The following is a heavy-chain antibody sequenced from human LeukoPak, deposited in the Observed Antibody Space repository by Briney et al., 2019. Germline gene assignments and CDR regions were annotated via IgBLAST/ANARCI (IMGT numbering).Heavy chain of an antibody. CDR2: INAGNGDT. V-gene: IGHV1-3*01. D-gene: IGHD1-1*01. CDR1: GYTFTSYA. J-gene: IGHJ4*02. CDR3: ARDRGGTGDFDY. Sequence: ASVKVSCKASGYTFTSYAMHWVRRAPGQRLEWMGWINAGNGDTKYSQKFQGRVTIARDTSASTAYMELSSLRSEDTAVYYCARDRGGTGDFDYWGQGTLVTVSS.